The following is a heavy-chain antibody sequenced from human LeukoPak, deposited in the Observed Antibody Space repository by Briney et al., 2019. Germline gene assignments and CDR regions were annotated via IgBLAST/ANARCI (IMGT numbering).Heavy chain of an antibody. CDR3: AKPLDYDDYFYFDY. CDR2: ISGSGDST. D-gene: IGHD4-17*01. J-gene: IGHJ4*02. Sequence: GGSLRLSCAASGFTFSSCAMSWVRQAPGKGLEWVSTISGSGDSTYYADSVKGRFTISRDNSKNTLYLQMNSLRAEDTAVYYCAKPLDYDDYFYFDYWGQGTLVTVSS. V-gene: IGHV3-23*01. CDR1: GFTFSSCA.